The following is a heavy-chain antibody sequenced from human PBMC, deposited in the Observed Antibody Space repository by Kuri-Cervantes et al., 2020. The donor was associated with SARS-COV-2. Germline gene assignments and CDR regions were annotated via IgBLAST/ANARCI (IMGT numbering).Heavy chain of an antibody. Sequence: GGSLRLSCAASGFTFSSYAMHWVRQAPGKGLEWVAVISYDGSNKYYADSVKGRFTISRDNSKNTLYLQMNSLRSEDTAVYYCARGPYSGSYRLSYMDVWGKGTTVTVSS. CDR1: GFTFSSYA. CDR2: ISYDGSNK. J-gene: IGHJ6*03. D-gene: IGHD1-26*01. CDR3: ARGPYSGSYRLSYMDV. V-gene: IGHV3-30-3*01.